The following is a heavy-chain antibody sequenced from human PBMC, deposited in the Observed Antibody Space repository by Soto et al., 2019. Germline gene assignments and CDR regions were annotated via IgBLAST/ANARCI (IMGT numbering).Heavy chain of an antibody. D-gene: IGHD2-8*02. CDR3: ARGRGGVPY. Sequence: QKFQGRVTMTRDTSTSTVYMELSSLRSEDTAVYYCARGRGGVPYWGQGTLVTVSS. V-gene: IGHV1-46*01. J-gene: IGHJ4*02.